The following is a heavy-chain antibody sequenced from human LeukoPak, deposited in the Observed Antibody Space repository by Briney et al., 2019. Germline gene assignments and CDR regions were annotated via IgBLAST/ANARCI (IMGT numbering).Heavy chain of an antibody. CDR1: VGFINPYY. J-gene: IGHJ6*02. CDR3: ARGWCSSSSTGIDV. Sequence: SETLSLTCTVSVGFINPYYWSWVRQPPGKGLEWIGYIFHRGSTNYNPSLESRVTISLDMTRNQFSLKLSTVTAADTAVYYCARGWCSSSSTGIDVWGLGTTVIVSS. CDR2: IFHRGST. V-gene: IGHV4-59*13. D-gene: IGHD6-6*01.